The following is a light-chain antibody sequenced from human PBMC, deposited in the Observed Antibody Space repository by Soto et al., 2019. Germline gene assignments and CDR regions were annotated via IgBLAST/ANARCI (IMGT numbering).Light chain of an antibody. CDR1: SGSIASNY. CDR3: QSYDSSNWV. J-gene: IGLJ3*02. Sequence: FMLTQPHSVSESPGKTVIISCTRSSGSIASNYVQWYQQRPGSAPTTVIYEDNQRPSGVPDRFSGSLDSSSNSASLTISGLKTEDEADYYCQSYDSSNWVFGGGTKLTVL. CDR2: EDN. V-gene: IGLV6-57*04.